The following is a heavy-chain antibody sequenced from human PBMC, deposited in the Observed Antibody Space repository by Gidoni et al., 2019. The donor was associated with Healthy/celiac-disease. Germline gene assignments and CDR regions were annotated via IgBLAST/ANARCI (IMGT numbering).Heavy chain of an antibody. J-gene: IGHJ4*02. D-gene: IGHD3-3*01. CDR3: TTDVLRFLEWLLSFDY. CDR2: IKSKTDGGTT. V-gene: IGHV3-15*01. Sequence: EVQLVESGGGLVKPGGSLRLSCAASGFTFSNAWMSWVRQAPGTGLGWVCRIKSKTDGGTTDYAAPVKGRFTISRDDSKNTLYLQMNSLKTEDTAVYYCTTDVLRFLEWLLSFDYWGQGTLVTVSS. CDR1: GFTFSNAW.